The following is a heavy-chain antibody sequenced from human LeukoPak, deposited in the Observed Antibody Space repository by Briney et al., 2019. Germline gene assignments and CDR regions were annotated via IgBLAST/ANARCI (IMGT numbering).Heavy chain of an antibody. V-gene: IGHV3-74*01. Sequence: GGSLRLSCAASGFTFSSYWMHWVRHPPGKGLVWVSRINTDGSSTSYADSVKGRFTISRDNAKNTLYLQMNSLRAEDTAVYYCARDRYYYYDSSGYSVRHDYWGQGTLVTVSS. D-gene: IGHD3-22*01. CDR3: ARDRYYYYDSSGYSVRHDY. CDR2: INTDGSST. J-gene: IGHJ4*02. CDR1: GFTFSSYW.